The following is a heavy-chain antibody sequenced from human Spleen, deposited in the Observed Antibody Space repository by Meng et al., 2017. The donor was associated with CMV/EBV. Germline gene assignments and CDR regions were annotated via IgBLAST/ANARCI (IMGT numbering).Heavy chain of an antibody. CDR2: ISSSSSAI. D-gene: IGHD2-15*01. J-gene: IGHJ4*02. CDR3: ARVASDGNFQFDY. Sequence: GESLKISCAASGFTFSSSEMNWVRQAPGKGLEWVSYISSSSSAIYYADSVKGRFTISRDNAKNSVFLQMNSLRAEDTAVYYCARVASDGNFQFDYWGQGTLVTVSS. V-gene: IGHV3-48*03. CDR1: GFTFSSSE.